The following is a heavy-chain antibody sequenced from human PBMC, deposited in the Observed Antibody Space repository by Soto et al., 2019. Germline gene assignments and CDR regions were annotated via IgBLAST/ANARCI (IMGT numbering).Heavy chain of an antibody. CDR1: GGTFSSYA. Sequence: SVKVSCKASGGTFSSYAISWVRQAPGQGLEWMGGIIPIFGRANYAQKFQGRVTITADESTSTAYMELSSLRSEDTAVYYCAREKQQRHAFDIWGQGTMVTVSS. J-gene: IGHJ3*02. V-gene: IGHV1-69*13. D-gene: IGHD6-13*01. CDR2: IIPIFGRA. CDR3: AREKQQRHAFDI.